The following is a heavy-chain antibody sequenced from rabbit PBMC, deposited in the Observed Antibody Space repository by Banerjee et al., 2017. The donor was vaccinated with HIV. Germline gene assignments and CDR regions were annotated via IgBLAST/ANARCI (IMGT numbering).Heavy chain of an antibody. Sequence: QEQLVEYGGDLVQPEGSLTLTCKASGFSFSSNWICWVRQAPGKGLEWIACIYVGSGGGTKYASWAKGRFTISRTSSTTVTLQMASLTVADTATYFCARAGEGGDGYLNLWGQGTLVTVS. CDR1: GFSFSSNW. V-gene: IGHV1S45*01. J-gene: IGHJ4*01. CDR3: ARAGEGGDGYLNL. D-gene: IGHD5-1*01. CDR2: IYVGSGGGT.